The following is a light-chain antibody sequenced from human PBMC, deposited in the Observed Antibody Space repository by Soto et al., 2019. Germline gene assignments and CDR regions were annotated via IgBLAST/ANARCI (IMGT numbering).Light chain of an antibody. CDR3: SSYTTSATYV. CDR2: DVT. J-gene: IGLJ1*01. Sequence: QSVLTQPASVSGSPGQSISISCTGTSSDVGAYKYVSWYQQHPGKAPKLMIYDVTSRPSGVSNRFSGSKSGNTASLTISGLQAEDEAEYYCSSYTTSATYVFGTGTKVTVL. V-gene: IGLV2-14*01. CDR1: SSDVGAYKY.